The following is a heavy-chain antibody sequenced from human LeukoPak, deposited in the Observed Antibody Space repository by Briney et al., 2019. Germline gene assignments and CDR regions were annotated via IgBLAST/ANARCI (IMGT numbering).Heavy chain of an antibody. D-gene: IGHD1-26*01. CDR2: ISGSGGST. Sequence: GGSLRLSCAASGFTFSSYAMSWVRQAPGKGLDWVSIISGSGGSTYYADSVKGRFTISRDNSKNTLYLQMNSLRAEDTAVYYCAKDAGYSGSYWRPFDYWGQGTLVTVSS. V-gene: IGHV3-23*01. CDR3: AKDAGYSGSYWRPFDY. CDR1: GFTFSSYA. J-gene: IGHJ4*02.